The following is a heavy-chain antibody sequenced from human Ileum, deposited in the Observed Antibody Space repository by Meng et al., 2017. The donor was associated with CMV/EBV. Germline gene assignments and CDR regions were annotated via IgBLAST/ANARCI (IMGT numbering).Heavy chain of an antibody. Sequence: LRLSCTVSGGAMSSGDYYWSWIRQPPGKGLEWIGYMYNNGATYYKPSLKSRATISVDTSKNHISLRLTSVTAADTAVYYCARDRRGYGMDVWGQGTTVTVSS. J-gene: IGHJ6*02. D-gene: IGHD3-16*01. CDR2: MYNNGAT. V-gene: IGHV4-30-4*08. CDR3: ARDRRGYGMDV. CDR1: GGAMSSGDYY.